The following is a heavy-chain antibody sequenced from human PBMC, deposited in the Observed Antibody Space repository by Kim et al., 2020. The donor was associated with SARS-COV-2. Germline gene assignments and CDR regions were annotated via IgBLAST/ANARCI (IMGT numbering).Heavy chain of an antibody. D-gene: IGHD3-10*01. CDR2: ISGSGGST. CDR1: GFTFSSYA. Sequence: GGSLRLSCAASGFTFSSYAMSWVRQAPGKGLEWVSAISGSGGSTYYADSVKGRFTISRDNSKNTLYLQMNSLRAEDTAVYYCANPSYADPPHTVRADAFDIWGQGTMVTVSS. V-gene: IGHV3-23*01. J-gene: IGHJ3*02. CDR3: ANPSYADPPHTVRADAFDI.